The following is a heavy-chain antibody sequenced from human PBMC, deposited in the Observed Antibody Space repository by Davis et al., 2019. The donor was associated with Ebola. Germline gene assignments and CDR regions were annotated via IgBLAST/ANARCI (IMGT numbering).Heavy chain of an antibody. CDR3: ARRTFGTGYFDY. Sequence: PSETLSLTCAVSGYSISSGYYWGWIRQPPGKGLEWIGSIYHSGSTYYNPSLKSRVTISVDTSKNQFSLKLSSVTAADTAVYYCARRTFGTGYFDYWGQGTLVTVSS. D-gene: IGHD3-3*01. CDR2: IYHSGST. CDR1: GYSISSGYY. V-gene: IGHV4-38-2*01. J-gene: IGHJ4*02.